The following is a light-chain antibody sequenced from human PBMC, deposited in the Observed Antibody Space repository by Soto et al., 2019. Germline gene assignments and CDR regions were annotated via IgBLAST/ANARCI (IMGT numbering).Light chain of an antibody. CDR3: QQYSNWPET. CDR2: DAS. Sequence: EIVMTQSPATLSVSPGKRATLSCRASQSVSSNLAWYQQKVGQAPRLLIYDASTRAIGVPARFSGSGSGTEFTLTISSLQSEDFAVYYCQQYSNWPETFGQGTKVEIK. CDR1: QSVSSN. V-gene: IGKV3-15*01. J-gene: IGKJ1*01.